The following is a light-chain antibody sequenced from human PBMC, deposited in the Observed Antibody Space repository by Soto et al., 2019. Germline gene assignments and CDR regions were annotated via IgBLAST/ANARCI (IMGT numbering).Light chain of an antibody. Sequence: QSVLTQPASVSGSPGQSITISCTGTSSDVGGYNFVSWYQHHPAKAPKLMIYDVSNRPSGVSNRFSGSKSGNTASLTISGLQAEDEAHYYCSSFTSSDTLEVFGGGTKVTVL. CDR1: SSDVGGYNF. CDR2: DVS. J-gene: IGLJ2*01. CDR3: SSFTSSDTLEV. V-gene: IGLV2-14*03.